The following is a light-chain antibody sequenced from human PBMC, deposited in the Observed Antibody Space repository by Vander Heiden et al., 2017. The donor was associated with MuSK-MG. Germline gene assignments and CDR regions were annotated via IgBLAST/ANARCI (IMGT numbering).Light chain of an antibody. V-gene: IGKV4-1*01. J-gene: IGKJ5*01. Sequence: DIVMTPSPDSLAVSLGERATINCKSSQSVLYSSNNKNYLAWYQQNPGQPPKLLIYWASTRESGVPDRFSGSGSGTDFTLTISSLQAEDVAVYYCQQDDSMSITFGQGTRVEIK. CDR2: WAS. CDR1: QSVLYSSNNKNY. CDR3: QQDDSMSIT.